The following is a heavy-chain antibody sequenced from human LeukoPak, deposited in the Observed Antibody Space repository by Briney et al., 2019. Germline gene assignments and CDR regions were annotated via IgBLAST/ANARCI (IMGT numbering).Heavy chain of an antibody. J-gene: IGHJ4*02. CDR1: AFNFRFYA. V-gene: IGHV3-23*01. CDR2: ISNSGGVT. Sequence: GGSLRLSCAASAFNFRFYAMCWVRQAPGKGPEWVSAISNSGGVTYYGDSVKGRFTVSRDNSKNTLFLQMDSLRADDTAIYYCANIIDGSLGYWGQGTLVTVSS. D-gene: IGHD5-24*01. CDR3: ANIIDGSLGY.